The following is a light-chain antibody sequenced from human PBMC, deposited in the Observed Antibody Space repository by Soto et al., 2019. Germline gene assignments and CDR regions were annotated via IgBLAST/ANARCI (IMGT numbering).Light chain of an antibody. Sequence: QSALTQPASVSGSPGQSITISCTGTSSDVGAYNYVSWYQKHPATAPKLMVYDVSNRPSGVSNRFSGSKSGNTASLTISGLQAEDEADYYCSSYTSNNSVVFGGGTKLTVL. V-gene: IGLV2-14*01. CDR2: DVS. J-gene: IGLJ2*01. CDR3: SSYTSNNSVV. CDR1: SSDVGAYNY.